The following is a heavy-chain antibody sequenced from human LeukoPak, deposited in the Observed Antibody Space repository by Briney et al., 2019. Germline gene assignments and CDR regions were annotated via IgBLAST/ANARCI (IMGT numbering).Heavy chain of an antibody. J-gene: IGHJ4*02. D-gene: IGHD1-1*01. V-gene: IGHV3-23*01. CDR2: ISASGGHT. CDR3: AKGGATA. Sequence: PGGSLRLSCAASGFTFSSCAMSWVRQAPGKGLEWVSGISASGGHTFYADSVKGRFSISRDNSKNTVYLQMTGLRADDTAVYYCAKGGATAWGQGGLVTVSS. CDR1: GFTFSSCA.